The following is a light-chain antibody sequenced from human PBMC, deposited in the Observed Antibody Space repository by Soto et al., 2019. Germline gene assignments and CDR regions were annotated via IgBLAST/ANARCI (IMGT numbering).Light chain of an antibody. CDR1: QGISSY. J-gene: IGKJ5*01. CDR2: AAS. V-gene: IGKV1-27*01. CDR3: QKYNSAPP. Sequence: IQLTQSPSSLSASVGDRVTITCRASQGISSYLAWYQQKPGKPPKLLIYAASTLQSGVSSRFSGSGSGTDFTLTISGLQPEDVATYYCQKYNSAPPFGQGTRLEIK.